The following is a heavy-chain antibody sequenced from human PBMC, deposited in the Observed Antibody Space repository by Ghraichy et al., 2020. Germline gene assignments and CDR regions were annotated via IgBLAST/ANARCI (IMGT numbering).Heavy chain of an antibody. CDR1: GFTFSNAW. J-gene: IGHJ5*02. CDR2: IKSKTDGGTT. Sequence: GGSLRLSCAASGFTFSNAWMSWVRQAPGKGLEWVGRIKSKTDGGTTDYAAPVKGRFTISRDDSKNTLYLQMNSLKTEDTAVYYCTTENSGYDFDWFDPWGQGTLVTVSS. D-gene: IGHD5-12*01. CDR3: TTENSGYDFDWFDP. V-gene: IGHV3-15*01.